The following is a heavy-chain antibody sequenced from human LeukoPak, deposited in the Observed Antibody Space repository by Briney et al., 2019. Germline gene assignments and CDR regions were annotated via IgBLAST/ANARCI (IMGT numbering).Heavy chain of an antibody. CDR2: ISYSGST. J-gene: IGHJ4*02. D-gene: IGHD6-19*01. Sequence: SGTLSLTCTVSGGSISNYYWSWIRQPPGKGLEWIGYISYSGSTNYNPSLKSRVTISVDTSKNRFSLKLSSVTAADTAVYYCARTNTVAGPHYWGQGTLVTVSS. V-gene: IGHV4-59*08. CDR3: ARTNTVAGPHY. CDR1: GGSISNYY.